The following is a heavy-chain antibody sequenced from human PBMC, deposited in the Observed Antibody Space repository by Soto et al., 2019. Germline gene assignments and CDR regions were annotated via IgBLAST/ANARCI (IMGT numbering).Heavy chain of an antibody. D-gene: IGHD3-3*02. CDR2: LYSGGST. J-gene: IGHJ4*02. V-gene: IGHV3-53*02. Sequence: EVQLVETGGGLIQPGGSLRLSCAVSGFTVSTNYMSWVRQAPGKGLEWVSALYSGGSTYYADSVKGRFTISRDNFKNTLHLQMNSLRAEDTALYYCARHRDAFSSTFDYWGQGTLVTVSS. CDR1: GFTVSTNY. CDR3: ARHRDAFSSTFDY.